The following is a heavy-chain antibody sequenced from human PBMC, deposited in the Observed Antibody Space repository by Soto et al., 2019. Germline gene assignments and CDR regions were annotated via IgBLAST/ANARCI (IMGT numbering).Heavy chain of an antibody. V-gene: IGHV4-59*04. J-gene: IGHJ4*02. D-gene: IGHD3-22*01. CDR1: GGSISSYY. Sequence: SETLSLTCAVSGGSISSYYWSWIRQPPGKGLEWIGYIYYSGSTYYNPSLKSRVTISVDTSKNQFSLKLNSVTAADTAVYYCARRKSYYYDSSGYYYPFDFWGQGTLVTVSS. CDR2: IYYSGST. CDR3: ARRKSYYYDSSGYYYPFDF.